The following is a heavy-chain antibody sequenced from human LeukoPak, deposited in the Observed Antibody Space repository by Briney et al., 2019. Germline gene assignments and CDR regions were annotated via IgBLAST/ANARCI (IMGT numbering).Heavy chain of an antibody. J-gene: IGHJ4*02. D-gene: IGHD3-22*01. Sequence: SETLSLTCTVSGGSISSSSYYWGWIRQPPGKGLEWIGSIYYSGSTYYNPSLKSRVTISLDTSKNQFSLKLSSVTAADTAVYYCARVKEVNYYDSSGYFDYWGQGTLVTVSS. V-gene: IGHV4-39*07. CDR3: ARVKEVNYYDSSGYFDY. CDR1: GGSISSSSYY. CDR2: IYYSGST.